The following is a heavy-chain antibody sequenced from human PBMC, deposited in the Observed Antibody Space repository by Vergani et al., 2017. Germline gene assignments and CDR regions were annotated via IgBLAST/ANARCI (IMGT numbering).Heavy chain of an antibody. J-gene: IGHJ5*02. V-gene: IGHV1-46*01. CDR3: ARDPHSSSWGGVWFDP. Sequence: QVQLVQSGAEVKKPGASVKVSCKASGYTFTSYYMHWVRQAPGQGLEWMGIINPSGGSTSYAQKFQGRVTMTRDTSTSPVYMELSSLRPEDTAVYYCARDPHSSSWGGVWFDPWGQGTLVTVSS. D-gene: IGHD6-13*01. CDR2: INPSGGST. CDR1: GYTFTSYY.